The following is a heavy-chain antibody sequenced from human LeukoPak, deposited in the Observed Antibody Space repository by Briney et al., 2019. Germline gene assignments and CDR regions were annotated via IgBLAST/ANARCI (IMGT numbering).Heavy chain of an antibody. Sequence: PSETLSLTCTVSGGSISGYYWSWIRQPPGKGLEWIGYIYYSGITNYNPSLKSRVTISVDTSKNQFSLKLSSETAADTAVYYCARWVAGDAFDIWGQGTMVTVSS. J-gene: IGHJ3*02. D-gene: IGHD2-15*01. V-gene: IGHV4-59*08. CDR2: IYYSGIT. CDR1: GGSISGYY. CDR3: ARWVAGDAFDI.